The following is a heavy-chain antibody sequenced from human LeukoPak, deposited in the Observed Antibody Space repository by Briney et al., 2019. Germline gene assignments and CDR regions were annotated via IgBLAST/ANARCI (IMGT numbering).Heavy chain of an antibody. CDR2: ISNSGGTT. CDR3: AKDSAKKYDDY. D-gene: IGHD2/OR15-2a*01. Sequence: GGSLRLSCAASGFTFSSYAMSWVRQAPGKGLEWVSTISNSGGTTYYADSVKGRFTISRDDSENTLYLQMNSLRAEDTAVYYCAKDSAKKYDDYWGQGTLVTVSS. J-gene: IGHJ4*02. CDR1: GFTFSSYA. V-gene: IGHV3-23*01.